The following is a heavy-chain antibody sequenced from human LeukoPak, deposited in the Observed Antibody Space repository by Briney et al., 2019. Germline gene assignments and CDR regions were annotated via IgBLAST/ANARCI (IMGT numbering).Heavy chain of an antibody. D-gene: IGHD2-2*01. J-gene: IGHJ3*02. Sequence: QPGGSLRLSCAASGFTFSSYSMNWVRQAPGKGLEWVSYISSSSSTIYYADSVKGRFTFSRDNAKNSLYLQMNSLRAEDTAVYYCAREKVYCSTTSCPTDAFDIWGQGTMVTVSS. CDR1: GFTFSSYS. V-gene: IGHV3-48*01. CDR3: AREKVYCSTTSCPTDAFDI. CDR2: ISSSSSTI.